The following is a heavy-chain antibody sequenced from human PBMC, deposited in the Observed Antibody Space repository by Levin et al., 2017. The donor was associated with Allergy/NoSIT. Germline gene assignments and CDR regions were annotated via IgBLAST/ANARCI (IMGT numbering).Heavy chain of an antibody. D-gene: IGHD6-19*01. J-gene: IGHJ4*02. Sequence: GGSLRLSCAASGFTFNNYAMSWVRQAPGKGLEWVSAIINSGVGTYYADSVKGRFTISRDNSKNTMYLQMNSLRAEDTAVYFCAKDAIRGSDQPYYFDYWGQGTLVTTSS. V-gene: IGHV3-23*01. CDR3: AKDAIRGSDQPYYFDY. CDR2: IINSGVGT. CDR1: GFTFNNYA.